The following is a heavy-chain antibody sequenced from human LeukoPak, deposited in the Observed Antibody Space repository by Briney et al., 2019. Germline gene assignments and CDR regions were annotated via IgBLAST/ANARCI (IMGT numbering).Heavy chain of an antibody. CDR2: IKQDGSEK. J-gene: IGHJ6*02. V-gene: IGHV3-7*01. Sequence: GGSLRLSCAASGFTFSSYWMSWVRQAPGKGPEWVANIKQDGSEKYYVDSVKGRFTISRDNAKNSLYLQMNSLRAEDTAVYYCAREGAGYSSGWYRLYYYYGMDVWGQGTTVTVSS. CDR3: AREGAGYSSGWYRLYYYYGMDV. CDR1: GFTFSSYW. D-gene: IGHD6-19*01.